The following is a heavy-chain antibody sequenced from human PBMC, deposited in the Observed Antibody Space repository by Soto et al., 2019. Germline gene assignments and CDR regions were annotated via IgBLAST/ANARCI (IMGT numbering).Heavy chain of an antibody. CDR1: GYTFTSYD. J-gene: IGHJ5*02. CDR2: MNPNSGNT. D-gene: IGHD1-7*01. Sequence: QVQLVQSGAEVKKPGASVKVSCKASGYTFTSYDINWVRQATGHGLEWMGWMNPNSGNTVYAQKFQGRVTMTRDTSISTAYMELSSLRSEDTAVYYCARERTGTTSNWFDPWGQGPLVPVSS. CDR3: ARERTGTTSNWFDP. V-gene: IGHV1-8*01.